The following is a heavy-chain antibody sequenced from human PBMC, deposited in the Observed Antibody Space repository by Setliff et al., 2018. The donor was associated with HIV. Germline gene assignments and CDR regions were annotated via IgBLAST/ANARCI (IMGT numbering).Heavy chain of an antibody. J-gene: IGHJ3*02. CDR2: IHYSGST. V-gene: IGHV4-31*01. D-gene: IGHD6-13*01. CDR3: ARAMSSSWYIDGFDI. CDR1: SGSISGGVHY. Sequence: SETLSLTCTVSSGSISGGVHYWSWIRQHPGKGLEWIGYIHYSGSTYYNPSLKSQVTIPVDTSKNRLSLKLSSVTAADAAVYYCARAMSSSWYIDGFDIWGQGTVVTVSS.